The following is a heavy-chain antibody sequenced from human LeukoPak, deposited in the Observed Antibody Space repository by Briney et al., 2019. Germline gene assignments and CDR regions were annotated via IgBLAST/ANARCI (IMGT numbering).Heavy chain of an antibody. D-gene: IGHD3-22*01. CDR3: ATTRGDYYDSSGYPVP. CDR1: GFTFGSYA. Sequence: GASLRLSCAASGFTFGSYAMSWVRQAPGKGLEWVSAISGSGGSTYYADSVKGRFTISRDNSKNTLYLQMNSLRAEDTAVYYCATTRGDYYDSSGYPVPWGQGTLVTVSS. V-gene: IGHV3-23*01. CDR2: ISGSGGST. J-gene: IGHJ5*02.